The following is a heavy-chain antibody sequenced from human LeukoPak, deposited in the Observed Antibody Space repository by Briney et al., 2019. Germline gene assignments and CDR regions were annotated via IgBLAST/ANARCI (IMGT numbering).Heavy chain of an antibody. CDR3: AKFRSHLWLMADAFDI. CDR1: GFTFSSYA. J-gene: IGHJ3*02. Sequence: GGSLRLSCAASGFTFSSYAMRWVRQAPGKGLEWGSAISGSGGSTDYAVSVKVRFTIYRYKTKNTLYLQMKSVRDEDTAVYYCAKFRSHLWLMADAFDIWGQGTMVTVSS. CDR2: ISGSGGST. V-gene: IGHV3-23*01. D-gene: IGHD5-18*01.